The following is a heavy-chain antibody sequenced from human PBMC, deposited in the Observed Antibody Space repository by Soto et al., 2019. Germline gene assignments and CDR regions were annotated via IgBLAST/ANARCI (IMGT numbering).Heavy chain of an antibody. V-gene: IGHV3-23*01. CDR1: GFTFSTYA. D-gene: IGHD2-15*01. Sequence: EVRLLESGGGLVQPGGSLTLSCAASGFTFSTYAMTWVRQAPGKGLEWVSTISDSDGSTYYADSVKGRFTISRDNSKNTVYLQMNSLRAEDTAVYYCAKEVEGGWYYFDYWGQGTLVTVSS. J-gene: IGHJ4*02. CDR3: AKEVEGGWYYFDY. CDR2: ISDSDGST.